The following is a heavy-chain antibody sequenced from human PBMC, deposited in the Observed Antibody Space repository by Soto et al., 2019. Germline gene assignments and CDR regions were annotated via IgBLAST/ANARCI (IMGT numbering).Heavy chain of an antibody. Sequence: GESLKISCKGSGYSFTSYWIGWVRQMPGKGLEWMGIIYPGDSDTRYSPSFQGQVTISADKSISTAYLQWSSLKASDTAMYYCARREYCSGGSCYGYYGMDVWGQGTTVTVSS. J-gene: IGHJ6*02. CDR3: ARREYCSGGSCYGYYGMDV. D-gene: IGHD2-15*01. CDR2: IYPGDSDT. V-gene: IGHV5-51*01. CDR1: GYSFTSYW.